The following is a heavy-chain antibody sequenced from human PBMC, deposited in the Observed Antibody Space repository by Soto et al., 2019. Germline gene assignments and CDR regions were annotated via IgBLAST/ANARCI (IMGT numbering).Heavy chain of an antibody. J-gene: IGHJ6*02. CDR2: IDPSDSYI. CDR3: ATLRNCSSTSCSYYYYYGMDV. D-gene: IGHD2-2*01. CDR1: GYSFTSYW. V-gene: IGHV5-10-1*01. Sequence: PGESLKISCKGSGYSFTSYWISWVRQMPGKGLEWMGRIDPSDSYINYSPSFQGHVTISADKSISTAYLQWSSLKASDTAMYYCATLRNCSSTSCSYYYYYGMDVWGQGTTVTVSS.